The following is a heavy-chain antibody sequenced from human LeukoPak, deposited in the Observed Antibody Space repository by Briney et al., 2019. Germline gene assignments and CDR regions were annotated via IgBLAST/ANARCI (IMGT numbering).Heavy chain of an antibody. Sequence: PGGSLRLSCAASGFTFSSYNMNWVRQAPGKGLEWVSSITSGSSYIYYADSVKGRFTISRDNAKNSLYLQMNSLRAEDTAVYYCARDRRDGYNAHLAYWGRGTLVTVSS. CDR2: ITSGSSYI. V-gene: IGHV3-21*01. CDR1: GFTFSSYN. CDR3: ARDRRDGYNAHLAY. J-gene: IGHJ4*02. D-gene: IGHD5-24*01.